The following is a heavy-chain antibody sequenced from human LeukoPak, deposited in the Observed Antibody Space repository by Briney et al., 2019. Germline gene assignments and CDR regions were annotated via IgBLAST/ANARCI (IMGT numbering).Heavy chain of an antibody. CDR2: ISDRGNT. V-gene: IGHV4-59*01. CDR1: GASISTYY. Sequence: RSSETLSLTCTVSGASISTYYWSWIRQSPGKGLEWIGYISDRGNTNYNPSLNSRVTISLDTSKNQVSLKLRSVTSADTAVYYCATNSSWYDYWGQGTLVTVSS. D-gene: IGHD6-13*01. J-gene: IGHJ4*02. CDR3: ATNSSWYDY.